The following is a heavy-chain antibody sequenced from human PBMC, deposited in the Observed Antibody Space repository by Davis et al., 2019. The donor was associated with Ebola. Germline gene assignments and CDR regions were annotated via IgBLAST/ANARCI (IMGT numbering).Heavy chain of an antibody. CDR3: ARDRSVLYLDY. CDR2: INPSGGTT. V-gene: IGHV1-46*03. D-gene: IGHD3-10*01. Sequence: GESLKISCKGSGYTFTSYYFHWVRQAPGQGLEWMGIINPSGGTTTYAQKFQGRVTMTRDTSTSTVYMELSSLRSEDTAVYYCARDRSVLYLDYWGQGTLVTVSS. CDR1: GYTFTSYY. J-gene: IGHJ4*02.